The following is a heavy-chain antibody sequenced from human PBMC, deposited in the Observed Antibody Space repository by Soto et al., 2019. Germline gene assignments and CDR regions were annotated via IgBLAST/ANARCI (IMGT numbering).Heavy chain of an antibody. D-gene: IGHD2-2*01. CDR3: ARPSPYYYYGMDV. CDR1: GYTFTDYY. Sequence: ASVKVSCKASGYTFTDYYIHWVRLRQAPGQGLEWMGWINPNSGGTNYAQKFQDWVTMTRDTSISTAYLELSSLRSDDTAVYYCARPSPYYYYGMDVWGQGTTVTAP. CDR2: INPNSGGT. J-gene: IGHJ6*02. V-gene: IGHV1-2*04.